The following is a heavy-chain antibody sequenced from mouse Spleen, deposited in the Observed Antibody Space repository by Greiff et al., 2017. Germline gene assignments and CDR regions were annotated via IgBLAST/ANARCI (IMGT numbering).Heavy chain of an antibody. CDR2: ILPGSGST. V-gene: IGHV1-9*01. CDR3: ARLDSSGYVAWFAY. Sequence: VKLVESGAELMKPGASVKLSCKATGYTFTGYWIEWVKLRPGHGLEWIGEILPGSGSTNYNEKFKGKATFTADTSSNTAYMQLSSLTTEDSAIYYCARLDSSGYVAWFAYWGQGTLVTVSA. J-gene: IGHJ3*01. CDR1: GYTFTGYW. D-gene: IGHD3-2*01.